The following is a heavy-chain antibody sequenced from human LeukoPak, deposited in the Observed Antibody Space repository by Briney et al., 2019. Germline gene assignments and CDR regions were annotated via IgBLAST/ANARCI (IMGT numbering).Heavy chain of an antibody. V-gene: IGHV1-18*01. D-gene: IGHD4-17*01. J-gene: IGHJ4*02. Sequence: GASVKVSCNASGYTFTSYGISWVRQAPGQGLEWMGWISGYNGNTNYAQKLQGRVAMTTDTITNTAYMELRSLRSDDTAVYYCARVFGDYLQYYFDYWGQGTLVTVSS. CDR3: ARVFGDYLQYYFDY. CDR2: ISGYNGNT. CDR1: GYTFTSYG.